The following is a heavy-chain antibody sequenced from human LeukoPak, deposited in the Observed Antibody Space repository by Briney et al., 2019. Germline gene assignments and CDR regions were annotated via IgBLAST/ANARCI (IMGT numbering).Heavy chain of an antibody. CDR3: AKSPGGYDFWSGYLIDY. Sequence: GGSLTLSCAASGFTFSSYAMSWVRQAPGHGQEWVSTICGSSGSTFSADSVKGRFTISRDNSKNTLYLQMNSLRAEDTAVYYCAKSPGGYDFWSGYLIDYWGQGTLVTVSS. J-gene: IGHJ4*02. V-gene: IGHV3-23*01. CDR2: ICGSSGST. D-gene: IGHD3-3*01. CDR1: GFTFSSYA.